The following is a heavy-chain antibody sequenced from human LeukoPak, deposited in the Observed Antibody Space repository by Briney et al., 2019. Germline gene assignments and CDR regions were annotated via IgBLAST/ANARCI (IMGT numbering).Heavy chain of an antibody. J-gene: IGHJ5*02. CDR3: ARMHYYDSGGSNWFDP. CDR2: MNPNSGDT. CDR1: GYTFTNYD. D-gene: IGHD3-10*01. Sequence: ASVKVSCKTSGYTFTNYDINWVRQATGQGLEWMGWMNPNSGDTGYAHKFQGRVTMTANTSINTAYMELSSLRSEDTAVYYCARMHYYDSGGSNWFDPWGQGTLVTVSS. V-gene: IGHV1-8*01.